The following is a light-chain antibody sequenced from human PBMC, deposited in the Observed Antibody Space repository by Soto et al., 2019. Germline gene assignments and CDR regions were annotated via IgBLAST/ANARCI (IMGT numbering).Light chain of an antibody. CDR1: QSVSSGY. Sequence: IVLTQAPGTLSLSPGERATLSCRASQSVSSGYLAWYHQKAGQAPRLLIYGASHRATGIPDRFSGSGSGTDFTLTISRLEPEDFAVYYCQQYGTSPYTFGQGTNLEIK. V-gene: IGKV3-20*01. J-gene: IGKJ2*01. CDR2: GAS. CDR3: QQYGTSPYT.